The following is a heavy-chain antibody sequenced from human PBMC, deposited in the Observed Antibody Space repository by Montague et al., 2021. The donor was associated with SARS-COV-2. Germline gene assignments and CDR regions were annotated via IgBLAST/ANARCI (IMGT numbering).Heavy chain of an antibody. D-gene: IGHD1-26*01. V-gene: IGHV3-30-3*01. CDR2: ISYEGSNK. CDR3: ARVYGGSYRGRIDY. CDR1: GFTFSSYA. J-gene: IGHJ4*02. Sequence: SLRLSCAASGFTFSSYAMHWVRQAPGKGLEWVAVISYEGSNKYYADSVKGRFTISRDNSKNTLYLQMNSLRAEDTAVYYCARVYGGSYRGRIDYWGQGTLVTVSS.